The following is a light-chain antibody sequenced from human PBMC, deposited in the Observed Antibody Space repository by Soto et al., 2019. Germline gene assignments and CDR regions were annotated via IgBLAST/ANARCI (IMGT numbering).Light chain of an antibody. V-gene: IGKV3D-15*01. CDR1: QAIRSD. Sequence: MTQSPSSLSASIGDRATIXXRASQAIRSDVGWYQQRPGKAPRVXIYGASTRATGVPARFSGSGAGTEFTLTITSLQSEDFAVYWCQQYNNWTRTFGPGTRLEIK. CDR3: QQYNNWTRT. J-gene: IGKJ5*01. CDR2: GAS.